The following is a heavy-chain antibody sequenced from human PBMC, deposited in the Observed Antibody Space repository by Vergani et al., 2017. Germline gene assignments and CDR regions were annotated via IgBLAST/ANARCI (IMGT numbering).Heavy chain of an antibody. J-gene: IGHJ6*03. CDR1: GASISSGGFY. D-gene: IGHD3-3*01. CDR2: IYYSGST. Sequence: QVQLQESGPGLVKPSQTLSLTCTVSGASISSGGFYWSWIRQHPGKGLEWIGYIYYSGSTYYNPSLKSRVIISVDTSKKQFSLRLNSVTAADTAVYYCASTSVDFWNSLDYYYYMDVWGKGTTVTVSS. CDR3: ASTSVDFWNSLDYYYYMDV. V-gene: IGHV4-31*03.